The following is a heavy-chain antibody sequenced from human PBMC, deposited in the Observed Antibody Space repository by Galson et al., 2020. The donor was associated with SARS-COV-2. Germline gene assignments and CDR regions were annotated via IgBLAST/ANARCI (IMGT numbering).Heavy chain of an antibody. J-gene: IGHJ4*02. CDR1: GDSISDHY. V-gene: IGHV4-59*11. CDR2: ILYTGST. CDR3: ARDRGYGGNSIIDY. D-gene: IGHD5-12*01. Sequence: SETLSLTCTVSGDSISDHYWTWIRQPPGKGLEWIGYILYTGSTNYNPSLKSRVTISIDTSKNQFSLEVTSVTAADTAVFYCARDRGYGGNSIIDYWGQGTQVTVSS.